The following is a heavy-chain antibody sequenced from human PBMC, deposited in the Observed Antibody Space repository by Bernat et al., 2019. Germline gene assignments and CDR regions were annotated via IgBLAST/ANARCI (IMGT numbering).Heavy chain of an antibody. CDR3: ARVRNVDIVAMRGYFDN. Sequence: QMLLVESGGGVVQPGGSLRLSCAASGFTFSSYGMHWVRQAPGKGLEWVALIWSDGSKKYYVDSVKGRFTISRDNAKNSLYLQVNSLRAEDAAVYYCARVRNVDIVAMRGYFDNWGQGTLVTVSS. CDR2: IWSDGSKK. D-gene: IGHD5-12*01. V-gene: IGHV3-33*01. J-gene: IGHJ4*02. CDR1: GFTFSSYG.